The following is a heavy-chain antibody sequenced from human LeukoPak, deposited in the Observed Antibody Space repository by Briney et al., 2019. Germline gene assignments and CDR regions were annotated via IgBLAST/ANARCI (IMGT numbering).Heavy chain of an antibody. Sequence: GGSLRLSCAASGFTFSSYAMHWVRQAPGKGLEWVAVISYDRSNKYYADSVKGRFTISRDNSKNTLYLQMNSLRAEDTAVYYCAKERTGYYYFWSGYYTRVYDVDYWGQGTLGTVSS. CDR2: ISYDRSNK. D-gene: IGHD3-3*01. CDR1: GFTFSSYA. V-gene: IGHV3-30*04. CDR3: AKERTGYYYFWSGYYTRVYDVDY. J-gene: IGHJ4*02.